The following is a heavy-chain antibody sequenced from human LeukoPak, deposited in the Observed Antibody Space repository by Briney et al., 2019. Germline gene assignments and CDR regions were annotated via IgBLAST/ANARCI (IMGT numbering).Heavy chain of an antibody. Sequence: GGSLRLSCAASGFTFSNYAMNWVRQAPGKGLEWVSSISNSGDNTYYADSVKGRFTISRDNSKNTLYLQMNSLRAEDTAVYYCAKDWPDYSRSTYWGQGTLVTVSS. D-gene: IGHD6-6*01. J-gene: IGHJ4*02. V-gene: IGHV3-23*01. CDR2: ISNSGDNT. CDR3: AKDWPDYSRSTY. CDR1: GFTFSNYA.